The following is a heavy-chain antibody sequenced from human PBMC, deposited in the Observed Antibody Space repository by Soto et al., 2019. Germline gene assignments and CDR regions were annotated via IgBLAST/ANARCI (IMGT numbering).Heavy chain of an antibody. CDR2: VRGDFVTT. V-gene: IGHV3-23*04. CDR1: GFIFSDHA. Sequence: EFKVVESGGGLVQPGGSLRLSCAASGFIFSDHAMHWVRQAPGEGLEWVSGVRGDFVTTPYADSVKGRFTISRDNSKNTLYLQMNSLRAEDTAIYYCVKEGKMGVEGFDFWGQGTLVTVSS. J-gene: IGHJ4*02. D-gene: IGHD1-26*01. CDR3: VKEGKMGVEGFDF.